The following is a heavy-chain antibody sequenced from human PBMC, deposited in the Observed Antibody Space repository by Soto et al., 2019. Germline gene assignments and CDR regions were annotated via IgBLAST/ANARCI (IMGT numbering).Heavy chain of an antibody. CDR2: IYSGGST. CDR3: ARVSYGGPESYFDY. CDR1: GFTVSSNY. J-gene: IGHJ4*02. D-gene: IGHD4-17*01. V-gene: IGHV3-53*01. Sequence: QPGGSLRLSCAASGFTVSSNYMSWVRQAPGKGLEWVSVIYSGGSTYYADSVKGRFTISRDNSKNTLYLQMNSLRAEDTAVYYCARVSYGGPESYFDYWGQGTLVTVSS.